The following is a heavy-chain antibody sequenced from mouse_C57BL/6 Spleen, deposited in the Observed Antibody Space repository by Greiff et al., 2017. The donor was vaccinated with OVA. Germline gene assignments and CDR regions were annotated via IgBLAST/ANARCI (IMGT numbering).Heavy chain of an antibody. Sequence: EVQGVESGGGLVKPGGSLKLSCAASGFTFSSYAMSWVRQTPEKRLEWVATISDGGSYTYYPDNVKGRFTISRDNAKNNLYLQMSHLKSEDTAMYYCARGTTVDWYFDVWGTGTTVTVSS. D-gene: IGHD1-1*01. CDR3: ARGTTVDWYFDV. V-gene: IGHV5-4*01. CDR2: ISDGGSYT. J-gene: IGHJ1*03. CDR1: GFTFSSYA.